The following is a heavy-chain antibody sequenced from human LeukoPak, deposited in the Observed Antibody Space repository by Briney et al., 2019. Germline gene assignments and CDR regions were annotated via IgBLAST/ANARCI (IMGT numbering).Heavy chain of an antibody. CDR3: ASEERLLWFGEL. CDR1: GGTSSSYA. D-gene: IGHD3-10*01. V-gene: IGHV1-69*04. Sequence: GASVKVSCKASGGTSSSYAISWVRQAPGQGLEWMGRIIPIFGIANYAQKFQGRVTITADKSTSTAYMELSSLRSEDTAVYYCASEERLLWFGELWGQGTLVTVSS. J-gene: IGHJ4*02. CDR2: IIPIFGIA.